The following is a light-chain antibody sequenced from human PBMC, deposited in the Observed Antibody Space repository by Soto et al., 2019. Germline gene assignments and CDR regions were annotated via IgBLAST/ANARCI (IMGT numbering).Light chain of an antibody. CDR2: EVS. Sequence: QSALTQPASVSGSPGQSITISCTGTSSDDGGYNYVSWYQQHPGKAPKFLIYEVSNRPSGVSNRFSGSKSGNTASLTISGLQAEDEADYYCSSYTSTNTWVFGGGTKLTVL. V-gene: IGLV2-14*01. J-gene: IGLJ3*02. CDR3: SSYTSTNTWV. CDR1: SSDDGGYNY.